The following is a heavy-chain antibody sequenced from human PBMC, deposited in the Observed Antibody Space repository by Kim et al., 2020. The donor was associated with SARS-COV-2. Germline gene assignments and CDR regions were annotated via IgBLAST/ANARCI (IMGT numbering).Heavy chain of an antibody. Sequence: GGSLRLSCAASGFTFSSYEMNWVRQAPGKGLEWVSYIIGSGTTIYYADSVRGRFTISRDNDKNSLYLQMNSLRAEDTAVYYCARGPNYNPFDYWGQGTLV. CDR3: ARGPNYNPFDY. J-gene: IGHJ4*02. CDR2: IIGSGTTI. CDR1: GFTFSSYE. D-gene: IGHD1-1*01. V-gene: IGHV3-48*03.